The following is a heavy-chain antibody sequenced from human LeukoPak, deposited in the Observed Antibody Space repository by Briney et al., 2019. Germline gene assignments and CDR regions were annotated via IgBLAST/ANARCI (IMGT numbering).Heavy chain of an antibody. Sequence: GGSLRLSCAASGFTFSSFWMHWVRQAPGKGLVWVSRINHDGSSTIYVDSVKGRFTISRDNAKSTLYLQMNSLRAEDTAVYYCARDSDAGAFDIWGQGTMATVSS. CDR2: INHDGSST. J-gene: IGHJ3*02. V-gene: IGHV3-74*01. CDR1: GFTFSSFW. CDR3: ARDSDAGAFDI. D-gene: IGHD3-10*01.